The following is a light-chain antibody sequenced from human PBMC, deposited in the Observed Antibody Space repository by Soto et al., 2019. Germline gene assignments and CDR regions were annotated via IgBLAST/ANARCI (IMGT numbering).Light chain of an antibody. Sequence: EIVLTQSPGTLSLSPGERATLSCRASQSVSRSYIAWYQKKPGQAPRLLIYGASSRATGIPDRFSGSGSGTDFTPTISRLEPEDFAVYYCQHYGSSPPYAFGQGTKLEIK. CDR3: QHYGSSPPYA. J-gene: IGKJ2*01. CDR1: QSVSRSY. V-gene: IGKV3-20*01. CDR2: GAS.